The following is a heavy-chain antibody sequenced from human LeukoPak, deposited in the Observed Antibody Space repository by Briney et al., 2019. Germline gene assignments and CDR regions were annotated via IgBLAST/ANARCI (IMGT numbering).Heavy chain of an antibody. D-gene: IGHD4-17*01. Sequence: ETLSLTCTVSGGSISSGGYYWSWVRQAPGKGLEWVSAISGSGGSTYYADSVKGRFTISRDNSKKTLSLQMNSLRLDDTALYYCAKFSYGDYVAWGQGTLVTVSS. CDR3: AKFSYGDYVA. V-gene: IGHV3-23*01. J-gene: IGHJ5*02. CDR1: GGSISSGGYY. CDR2: ISGSGGST.